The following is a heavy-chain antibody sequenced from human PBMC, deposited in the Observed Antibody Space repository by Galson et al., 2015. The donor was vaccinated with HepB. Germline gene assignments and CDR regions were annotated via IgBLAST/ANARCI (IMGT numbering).Heavy chain of an antibody. J-gene: IGHJ4*02. Sequence: SVKVSCKASGYTFTSYAMHWVRQAPGQRLEWMGWINAGNGNTKYSQKLQGRVTITRDTSASTVYMELSSLRSEDTAVYYCARVNYDKDFDYWGQGTLVTVSS. D-gene: IGHD3-9*01. V-gene: IGHV1-3*01. CDR3: ARVNYDKDFDY. CDR1: GYTFTSYA. CDR2: INAGNGNT.